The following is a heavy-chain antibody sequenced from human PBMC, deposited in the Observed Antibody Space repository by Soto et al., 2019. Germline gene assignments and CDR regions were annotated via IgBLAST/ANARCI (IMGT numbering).Heavy chain of an antibody. CDR1: GGSISSYY. CDR2: IYYSGST. D-gene: IGHD3-10*01. Sequence: SETLSLTCTVSGGSISSYYWSWIRQPPGKGLEWIGYIYYSGSTNYNPSLKSRVTISVDTSKNQFSLKLSSVTAADTAVYYCARAGQIGSGSYYFEPGNYYYYYMDVWGKGTTVTVSS. CDR3: ARAGQIGSGSYYFEPGNYYYYYMDV. J-gene: IGHJ6*03. V-gene: IGHV4-59*01.